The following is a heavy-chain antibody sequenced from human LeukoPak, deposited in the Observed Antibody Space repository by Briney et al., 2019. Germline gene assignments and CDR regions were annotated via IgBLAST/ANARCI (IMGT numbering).Heavy chain of an antibody. V-gene: IGHV1-18*01. J-gene: IGHJ4*02. CDR2: ISAYNGNT. D-gene: IGHD3-10*01. CDR1: GYTFSNYA. Sequence: ASVKVSCKASGYTFSNYAITWVRQAPGQGLEWMGWISAYNGNTNYAQKLQGRVTMTTDTSTSTAYMELRSLRSDDTAVYYCARQPFGELSRIDYWGQGTLVTVSS. CDR3: ARQPFGELSRIDY.